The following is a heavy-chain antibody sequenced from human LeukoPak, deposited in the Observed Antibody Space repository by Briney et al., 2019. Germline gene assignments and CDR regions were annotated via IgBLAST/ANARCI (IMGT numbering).Heavy chain of an antibody. V-gene: IGHV3-23*01. CDR1: GFTFSSYA. CDR3: AEDLPGISVVVPAALGDGY. Sequence: GGSLRLSCAASGFTFSSYAMSWVRQAPGKGLEWVSAISGSGGSTYYADSVKGRFTISRDNSKNTLYLQMNSLRAEDTAVYYCAEDLPGISVVVPAALGDGYWGQGTLVTVSS. J-gene: IGHJ4*02. D-gene: IGHD2-2*01. CDR2: ISGSGGST.